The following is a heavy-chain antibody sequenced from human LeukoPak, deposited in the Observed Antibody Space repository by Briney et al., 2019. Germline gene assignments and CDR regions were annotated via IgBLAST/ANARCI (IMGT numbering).Heavy chain of an antibody. Sequence: ASVKVSCKASGYMFMTYGINWVRQAPGQGLEWMGRISVYNGNTNYAQNFQGRVTLTTDTSTSTAYMDLTSLRSDDTAVYFCARDQVATICTPTREFYDGMDVWGQGTTVTVSS. CDR2: ISVYNGNT. J-gene: IGHJ6*02. V-gene: IGHV1-18*01. CDR3: ARDQVATICTPTREFYDGMDV. D-gene: IGHD5-12*01. CDR1: GYMFMTYG.